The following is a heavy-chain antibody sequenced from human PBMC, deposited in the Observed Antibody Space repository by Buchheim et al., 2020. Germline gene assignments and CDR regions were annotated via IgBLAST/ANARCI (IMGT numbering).Heavy chain of an antibody. CDR2: ISYDGSNK. V-gene: IGHV3-30*18. J-gene: IGHJ6*03. Sequence: QVQLVESGGGVVQPGRSLRLSCAASGFTFSSYGMHWVRQAPGKGLEWVAVISYDGSNKYYADSVKGRFTISRDNSKNTLYLQMNSLRAEDTAVYYCAKDHRSYRYYYYYYMDVWDKGTT. CDR3: AKDHRSYRYYYYYYMDV. D-gene: IGHD1-26*01. CDR1: GFTFSSYG.